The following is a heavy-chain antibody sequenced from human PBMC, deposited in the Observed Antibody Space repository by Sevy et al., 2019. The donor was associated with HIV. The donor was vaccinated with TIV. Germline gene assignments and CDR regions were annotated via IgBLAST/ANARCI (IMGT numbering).Heavy chain of an antibody. J-gene: IGHJ6*03. V-gene: IGHV4-39*01. CDR2: LYYEGTT. CDR1: GGSISSISNY. Sequence: SETLSLTCGVSGGSISSISNYWGWIRQPPGRELEWIGSLYYEGTTYYNPSLQSRVRISGNTSKNLFSLDLTSVTAADTAVYYGASLSRFYHYMDVWGKGTTVTVSS. CDR3: ASLSRFYHYMDV.